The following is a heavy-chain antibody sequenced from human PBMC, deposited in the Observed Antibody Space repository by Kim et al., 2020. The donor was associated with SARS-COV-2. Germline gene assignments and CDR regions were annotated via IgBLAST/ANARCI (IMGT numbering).Heavy chain of an antibody. CDR3: ARARRYYGSGSYYKNYGM. CDR1: GGSFSGYY. D-gene: IGHD3-10*01. V-gene: IGHV4-34*01. J-gene: IGHJ6*01. Sequence: SETLSLTCAVYGGSFSGYYWSWIRQPPGKGLEWIGEINHSGSTNYNPSLKSRVTISVDTSKNQFSLKLSSVTAADTAVYYCARARRYYGSGSYYKNYGM. CDR2: INHSGST.